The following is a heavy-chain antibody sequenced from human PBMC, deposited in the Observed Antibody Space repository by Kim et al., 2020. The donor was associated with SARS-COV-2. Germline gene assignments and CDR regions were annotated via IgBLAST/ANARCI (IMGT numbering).Heavy chain of an antibody. CDR2: IYYSGST. CDR1: GGSISSYY. CDR3: ARGEMATMTDAFDI. J-gene: IGHJ3*02. V-gene: IGHV4-59*13. Sequence: SETLSLTCTVSGGSISSYYWSWIRQPPGKGLEWIGYIYYSGSTNYNPSLKSRVTISVDTSKNQFSLKLSSVTAADTAVYYCARGEMATMTDAFDIWGQGTMVTVSS. D-gene: IGHD5-12*01.